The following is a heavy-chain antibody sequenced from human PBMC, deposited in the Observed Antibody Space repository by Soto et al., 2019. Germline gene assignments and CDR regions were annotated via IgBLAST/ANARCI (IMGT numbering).Heavy chain of an antibody. J-gene: IGHJ4*02. CDR2: ISYDGSNK. CDR1: GFTFSNYG. CDR3: ATTFYSGPD. D-gene: IGHD5-12*01. Sequence: QPGGSLRLSCAASGFTFSNYGMHWVRQAPGKGLEWVAVISYDGSNKYYADSVKGRFTISRDNSKNTLYLQMNTLRAEETAVYYCATTFYSGPDWGQGTLVTVSS. V-gene: IGHV3-30*03.